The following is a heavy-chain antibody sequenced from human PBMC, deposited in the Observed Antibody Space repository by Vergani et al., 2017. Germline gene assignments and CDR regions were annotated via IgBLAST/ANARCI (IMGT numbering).Heavy chain of an antibody. Sequence: QVQLQESGPGLVKPSQTLSLTCTVSGGSISSGGYYWSWIRQHPGKGLEWIGYIYYSGSTYYNPSLKSRVTISVDTSKNQFSLKLSSVTAADTAVYYCARDRGAAAERMGYYYYYMDVWSKGTTVTVSS. D-gene: IGHD6-13*01. J-gene: IGHJ6*03. CDR2: IYYSGST. CDR1: GGSISSGGYY. V-gene: IGHV4-31*03. CDR3: ARDRGAAAERMGYYYYYMDV.